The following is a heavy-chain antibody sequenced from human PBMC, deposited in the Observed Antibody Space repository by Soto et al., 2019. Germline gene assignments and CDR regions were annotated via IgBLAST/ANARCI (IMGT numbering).Heavy chain of an antibody. V-gene: IGHV4-4*02. CDR1: GGSISSSNW. CDR3: ARVRVAAAGQNWFDP. CDR2: IYHSGST. D-gene: IGHD6-13*01. Sequence: QVQLQESGPGLVKPSGTLSLTCAVPGGSISSSNWWSWVRQPPGKGLEWIGEIYHSGSTNYNPSLKSRVTISVDKSKNQFSLKLSSVTAADTAVYYCARVRVAAAGQNWFDPWGQGTLVTVSS. J-gene: IGHJ5*02.